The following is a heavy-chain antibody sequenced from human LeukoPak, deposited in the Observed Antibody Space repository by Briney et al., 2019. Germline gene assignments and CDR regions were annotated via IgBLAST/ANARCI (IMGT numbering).Heavy chain of an antibody. V-gene: IGHV4-34*01. Sequence: SETLSLTCAVYGGSFSGYYWSWIRQPPGKGLEWIGEINHSGSTNYNPSLKSRVTIPVDTSKNQFSLKLSSVTAADTAVYYCASTVGARGYFDYWGQGTLVTVSS. CDR2: INHSGST. D-gene: IGHD3-10*01. CDR1: GGSFSGYY. J-gene: IGHJ4*02. CDR3: ASTVGARGYFDY.